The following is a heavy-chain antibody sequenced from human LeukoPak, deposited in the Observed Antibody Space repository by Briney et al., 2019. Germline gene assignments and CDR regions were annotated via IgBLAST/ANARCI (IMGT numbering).Heavy chain of an antibody. J-gene: IGHJ4*02. V-gene: IGHV3-73*01. CDR1: GFTFSGSA. D-gene: IGHD6-13*01. CDR3: TRATGYSSSDRDY. Sequence: PGGSLRLSCAASGFTFSGSAMHWVRQASGKGLEWVGRIRSKANSYATAYAASAKGRFTISRDDSKNTAYLQMNSLRTEDTAVYYCTRATGYSSSDRDYWGQGTLVTVSS. CDR2: IRSKANSYAT.